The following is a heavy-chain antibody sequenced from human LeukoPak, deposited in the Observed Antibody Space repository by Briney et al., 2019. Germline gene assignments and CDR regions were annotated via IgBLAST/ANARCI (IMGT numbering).Heavy chain of an antibody. CDR2: INPKSGDT. V-gene: IGHV1-2*02. CDR3: ARGYYDSSAYYSADY. D-gene: IGHD3-22*01. CDR1: GYTFTAYY. Sequence: ASVKVSCKTSGYTFTAYYINWVRQAPGQGLEWMGWINPKSGDTNYAQKFQGRVTMTRDTSISTAYMELTRLRSDDTAVYYCARGYYDSSAYYSADYWGQGTLVTVSS. J-gene: IGHJ4*02.